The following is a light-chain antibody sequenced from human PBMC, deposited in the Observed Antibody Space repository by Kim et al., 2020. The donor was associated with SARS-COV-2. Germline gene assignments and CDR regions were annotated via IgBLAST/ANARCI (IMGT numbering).Light chain of an antibody. CDR1: TRKVGHQA. Sequence: QTGTSPCPGNTRKVGHQAAAWLENHQDQPTKLLSYRNNNPPSGISEKFSASGAEDTASLPITGLQPEDETDYYCSAWDSSLNVWVFGGGTQRTVL. CDR2: RNN. J-gene: IGLJ3*02. V-gene: IGLV10-54*04. CDR3: SAWDSSLNVWV.